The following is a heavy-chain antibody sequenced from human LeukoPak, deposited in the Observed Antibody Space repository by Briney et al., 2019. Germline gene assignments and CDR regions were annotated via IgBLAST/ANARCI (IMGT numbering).Heavy chain of an antibody. Sequence: SETLSLTFTVSGGSITSYYWSGIRETPGTGLEWIGYIYYSGSTKYNPTLQSPVTISVDTSTNQFSLKLSSVTAADTAVYYCARDPNYWGQGTLVIASS. V-gene: IGHV4-59*01. CDR3: ARDPNY. CDR2: IYYSGST. CDR1: GGSITSYY. J-gene: IGHJ4*02.